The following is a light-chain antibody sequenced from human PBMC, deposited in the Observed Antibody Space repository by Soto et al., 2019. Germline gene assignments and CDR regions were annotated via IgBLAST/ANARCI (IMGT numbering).Light chain of an antibody. CDR1: SSDVGNYKY. J-gene: IGLJ1*01. CDR2: EVS. V-gene: IGLV2-14*01. CDR3: FSYTSSGTYV. Sequence: QSVLTQPASVSGSPGQSITISCTGTSSDVGNYKYVSWYQQLPGKAPKLMIYEVSNRHSGVSNRFSGSKSGNSASLTISGLQAEDETDYYCFSYTSSGTYVFGTGTKVTVL.